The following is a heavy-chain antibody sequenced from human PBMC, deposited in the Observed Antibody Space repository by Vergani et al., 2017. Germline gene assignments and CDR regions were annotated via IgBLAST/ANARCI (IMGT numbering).Heavy chain of an antibody. CDR2: ISPIFGTT. Sequence: QGQLAQSGAGVKKPGSSVKVSCKASGGTFSSNSISWVRQAPGQGLEWMGRISPIFGTTSYVQKLQGRVTILADESKSTAYMALSSLRSEDTVVYYCTRAWYYESIAYWACWGQGTLVTVSS. V-gene: IGHV1-69*13. D-gene: IGHD3-22*01. J-gene: IGHJ4*02. CDR1: GGTFSSNS. CDR3: TRAWYYESIAYWAC.